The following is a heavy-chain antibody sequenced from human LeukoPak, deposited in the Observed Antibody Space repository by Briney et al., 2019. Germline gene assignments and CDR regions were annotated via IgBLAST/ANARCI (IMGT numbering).Heavy chain of an antibody. J-gene: IGHJ4*02. Sequence: LAGGSLRLSCAASGLTFSSYSMTWVRQAPGKGLEWVSSISGSGGSTYYADSVKGRFTISRDNSKNTLYLQMNSLRAEDTAVYYCAKTQVNDFWSGYPEWGQGTLVTVSS. V-gene: IGHV3-23*01. D-gene: IGHD3-3*01. CDR1: GLTFSSYS. CDR2: ISGSGGST. CDR3: AKTQVNDFWSGYPE.